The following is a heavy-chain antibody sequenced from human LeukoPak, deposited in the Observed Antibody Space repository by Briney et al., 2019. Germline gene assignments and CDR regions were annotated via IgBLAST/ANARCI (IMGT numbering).Heavy chain of an antibody. CDR1: GGTFGSYA. V-gene: IGHV1-69*05. CDR2: IIPIFGTA. J-gene: IGHJ6*03. D-gene: IGHD6-13*01. Sequence: SVKVSCKASGGTFGSYAISWVRQAPGQGLEWMGRIIPIFGTANYAQKFQGRVTITTDESTSTAYMELSSLRSEDTAVYYCARELAAAALGGVFVYYYMDVWGKGTTVTVSS. CDR3: ARELAAAALGGVFVYYYMDV.